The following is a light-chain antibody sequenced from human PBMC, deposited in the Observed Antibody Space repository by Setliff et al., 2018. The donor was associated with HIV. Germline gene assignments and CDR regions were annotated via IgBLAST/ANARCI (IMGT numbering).Light chain of an antibody. CDR1: SSNIGKNF. Sequence: QSVLTQPPSVSAAQGQKVTISCSGGSSNIGKNFVSWYQQFPGSAPKLVIYENNKRPSGIPDRFSGSKSGTSATLDITGLQTGDEADYYCGTWDSGLISAVGVFWSGTKVTVL. CDR3: GTWDSGLISAVGV. J-gene: IGLJ1*01. CDR2: ENN. V-gene: IGLV1-51*01.